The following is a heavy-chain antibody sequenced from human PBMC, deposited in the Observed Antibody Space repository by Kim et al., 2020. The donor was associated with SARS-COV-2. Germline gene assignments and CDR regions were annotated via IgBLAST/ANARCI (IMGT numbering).Heavy chain of an antibody. Sequence: NHNPSLKSRVTISVDTSKNQFSLKLSSVTAADTAVYYCASIAAAGFFDYWGQGTLVTVSS. D-gene: IGHD6-13*01. CDR3: ASIAAAGFFDY. V-gene: IGHV4-59*01. J-gene: IGHJ4*02.